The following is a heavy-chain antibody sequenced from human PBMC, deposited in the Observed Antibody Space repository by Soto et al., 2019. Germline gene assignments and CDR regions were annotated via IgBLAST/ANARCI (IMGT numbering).Heavy chain of an antibody. V-gene: IGHV4-34*01. CDR3: ARGGWLRLFDY. CDR1: GFTLSNYA. J-gene: IGHJ4*02. D-gene: IGHD5-12*01. Sequence: VQLLESGGGLVQRGGSLRLSCAASGFTLSNYAMSWVRQAPGKGLEWIGEINHSGSTNYNPSLKSRVTISVDTSKNQFSLKLSSVTAADTAVYYCARGGWLRLFDYWGQGTLVTVSS. CDR2: INHSGST.